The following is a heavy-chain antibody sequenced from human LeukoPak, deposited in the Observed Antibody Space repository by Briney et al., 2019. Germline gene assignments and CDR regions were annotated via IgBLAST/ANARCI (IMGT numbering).Heavy chain of an antibody. CDR1: GFTFSSYW. Sequence: GGSLRLSCAASGFTFSSYWMRWVRQAPGKGLVWVSRINSDGSSTSYADSGKGRFTISRDNAKNTPYLQMNSLRAEDTAVYYCARVFDDAFDIWGQETMVTVSS. J-gene: IGHJ3*02. CDR2: INSDGSST. V-gene: IGHV3-74*01. CDR3: ARVFDDAFDI.